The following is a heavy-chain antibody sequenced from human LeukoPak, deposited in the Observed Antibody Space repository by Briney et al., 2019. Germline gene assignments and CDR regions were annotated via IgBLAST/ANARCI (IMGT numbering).Heavy chain of an antibody. Sequence: ASVKVSCKSSGYTFSNYGFSWVRQAPGQGLEWMGWISGYNGDTRYAQDLQGRVTVTSDTSTSTSYMELSRLRSDDTAVYYCARGPAELGAYSYYMDVWGKGTTVTVSS. V-gene: IGHV1-18*01. CDR3: ARGPAELGAYSYYMDV. CDR1: GYTFSNYG. CDR2: ISGYNGDT. D-gene: IGHD7-27*01. J-gene: IGHJ6*03.